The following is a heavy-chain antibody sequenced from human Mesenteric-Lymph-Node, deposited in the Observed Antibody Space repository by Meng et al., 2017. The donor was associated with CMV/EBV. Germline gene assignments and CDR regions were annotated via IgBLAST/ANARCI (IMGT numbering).Heavy chain of an antibody. CDR3: ARESPGTYYFDY. CDR1: GYTFTGYY. Sequence: ASVKVSCKASGYTFTGYYMHWVRQAPGQGLEWLGGIVPPRSSTAYAQNFQDRVTMTGDTSTSTVYMELSSLKSEDTAVYYCARESPGTYYFDYWGQGTLVTVSS. V-gene: IGHV1-46*01. CDR2: IVPPRSST. J-gene: IGHJ4*02.